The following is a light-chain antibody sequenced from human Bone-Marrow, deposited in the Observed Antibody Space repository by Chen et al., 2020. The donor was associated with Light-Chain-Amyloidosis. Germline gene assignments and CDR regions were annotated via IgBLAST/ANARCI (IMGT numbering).Light chain of an antibody. V-gene: IGLV1-47*01. CDR2: RNN. Sequence: QSVLTQPPSASGTPGQRVTSSGSGASSNIGINYVNWYQHFPGAAPNLLIHRNNQRPSGLPDPFSASKAGPSALLSISGLRCEHKADYYCAAWDGSRGSYVVATRTKV. CDR3: AAWDGSRGSYV. J-gene: IGLJ1*01. CDR1: SSNIGINY.